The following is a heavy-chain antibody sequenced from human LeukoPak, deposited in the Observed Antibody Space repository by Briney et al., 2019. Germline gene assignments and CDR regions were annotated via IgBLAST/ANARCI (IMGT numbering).Heavy chain of an antibody. CDR2: IKSTTDGGTT. D-gene: IGHD6-13*01. J-gene: IGHJ4*02. CDR1: GFTFSNAW. CDR3: VKLSSRVSQTIDY. Sequence: KSGGSLRLSCAASGFTFSNAWMNWVRQAPGKGLEWVGRIKSTTDGGTTDSAAPVKGRFTISRDDSKNTLYLQMSSLRAEDTAMYYCVKLSSRVSQTIDYWGQGTLVTVSS. V-gene: IGHV3-15*05.